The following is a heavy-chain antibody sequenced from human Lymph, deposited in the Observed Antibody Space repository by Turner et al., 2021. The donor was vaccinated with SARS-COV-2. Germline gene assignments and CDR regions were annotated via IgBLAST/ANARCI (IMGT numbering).Heavy chain of an antibody. CDR2: TIPMFGIA. V-gene: IGHV1-69*10. J-gene: IGHJ4*02. CDR3: ARDATGPLGY. CDR1: GGTFSTYA. Sequence: QVQLVQSGAEVKKPGSSVTVSCKASGGTFSTYAISWVRQAPGQGLEWLGGTIPMFGIANYAQKFQGRVTITADKFTSTAYMELSSLRSEDTDVYYCARDATGPLGYWGRGTLVTVSS. D-gene: IGHD1-1*01.